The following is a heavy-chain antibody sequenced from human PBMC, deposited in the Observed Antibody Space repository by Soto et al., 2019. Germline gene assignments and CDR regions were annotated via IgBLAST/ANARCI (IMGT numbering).Heavy chain of an antibody. J-gene: IGHJ1*01. CDR3: AGYSTSWSNYVKH. V-gene: IGHV4-34*08. CDR1: AGTFRRDC. D-gene: IGHD5-12*01. CDR2: ICHGGGA. Sequence: SEKLSHPWTGSAGTFRRDCWGWCRQPPGERLEWVGDICHGGGANYNPSLKSRVSFSMDPSKNQFSLKLNSVLAADTAVFYCAGYSTSWSNYVKHWGRCSLVSV.